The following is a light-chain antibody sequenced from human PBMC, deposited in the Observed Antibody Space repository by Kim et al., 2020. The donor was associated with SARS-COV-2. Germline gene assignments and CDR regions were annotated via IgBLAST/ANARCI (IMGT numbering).Light chain of an antibody. Sequence: EIVLTQSPGTLSVSPGERATLSCRASLSVSRNYLGWYQQKPGQAPRLLIYDASTSATGTPERLSGSGSAADCTLTINRLEPEDIAVYLCQQYGRAPRTFGQGTQVDIK. J-gene: IGKJ1*01. CDR1: LSVSRNY. CDR3: QQYGRAPRT. CDR2: DAS. V-gene: IGKV3-20*01.